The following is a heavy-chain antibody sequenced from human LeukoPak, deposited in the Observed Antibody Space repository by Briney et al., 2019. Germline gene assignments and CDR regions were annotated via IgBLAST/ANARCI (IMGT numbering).Heavy chain of an antibody. CDR1: GFTFSSYG. V-gene: IGHV3-33*06. CDR3: AKARYASDYYGSGSPMDY. J-gene: IGHJ4*02. Sequence: GGSLRLSCAASGFTFSSYGMHWVRQAPGEGLEWVAVIWYDGSNKNYAESVNGQFTISRDNSKNTLYLQMNSLRAEDTAVYYCAKARYASDYYGSGSPMDYWGQGTLVTVSS. D-gene: IGHD3-10*01. CDR2: IWYDGSNK.